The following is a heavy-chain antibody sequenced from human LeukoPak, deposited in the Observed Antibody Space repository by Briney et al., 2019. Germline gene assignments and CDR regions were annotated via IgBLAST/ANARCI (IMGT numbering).Heavy chain of an antibody. CDR2: IYTSGST. J-gene: IGHJ4*02. Sequence: SQTLSLTCTVSGGSISSGSYYWSWIRQPAGTGLEWIGRIYTSGSTNYNPSLKSRVTISVDTSKNQFSLKLSSVTAADTAVYYCARGSLGDHFDYWGQGTLVTVSS. CDR3: ARGSLGDHFDY. CDR1: GGSISSGSYY. V-gene: IGHV4-61*02. D-gene: IGHD4-17*01.